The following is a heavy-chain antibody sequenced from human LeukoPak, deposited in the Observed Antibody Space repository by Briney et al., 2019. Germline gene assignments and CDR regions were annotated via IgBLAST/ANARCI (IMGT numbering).Heavy chain of an antibody. D-gene: IGHD6-6*01. CDR3: ARPYSSSSLDAFDI. CDR1: GGSMSSGSYY. Sequence: SETLSLTCTVSGGSMSSGSYYWSWIRQPAGKGLERIGRIYTSGSTNYNPSLKSRVTISVDTSKNQFSLKLSSVTAADTAVYYCARPYSSSSLDAFDIWGQGTMVTVSS. CDR2: IYTSGST. J-gene: IGHJ3*02. V-gene: IGHV4-61*02.